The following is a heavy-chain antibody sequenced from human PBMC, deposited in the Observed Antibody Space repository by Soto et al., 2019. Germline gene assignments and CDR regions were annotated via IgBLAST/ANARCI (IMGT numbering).Heavy chain of an antibody. J-gene: IGHJ4*02. V-gene: IGHV3-23*01. Sequence: GGSLRLSCAASGFTFSSFAMSWVRQAPGKGLEWVSAISYGGGTTYYADSVKGRFTISRDNSKNTLYLQMNSLRAEDTAVYYCAKNPGYYYDSTGYHFDYWGQGTLVTVSS. D-gene: IGHD3-22*01. CDR3: AKNPGYYYDSTGYHFDY. CDR2: ISYGGGTT. CDR1: GFTFSSFA.